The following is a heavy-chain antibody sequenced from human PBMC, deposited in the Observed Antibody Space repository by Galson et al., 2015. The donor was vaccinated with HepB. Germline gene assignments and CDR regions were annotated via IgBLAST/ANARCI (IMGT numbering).Heavy chain of an antibody. CDR2: IYSGGST. CDR1: GFAVSSNY. D-gene: IGHD3-10*01. Sequence: LRLSCAASGFAVSSNYMSWVRQAPGKGLEWVSVIYSGGSTYYADSVKGRFTISRDNSKNTLYLQMNSLRAEDTAVYYCARDNGITMVRGDLDWGQGTLVTVSS. J-gene: IGHJ4*02. V-gene: IGHV3-66*02. CDR3: ARDNGITMVRGDLD.